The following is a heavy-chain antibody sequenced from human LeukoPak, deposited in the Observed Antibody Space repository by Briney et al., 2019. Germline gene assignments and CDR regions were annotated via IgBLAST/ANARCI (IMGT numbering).Heavy chain of an antibody. CDR3: AILAWAPGRGNAFDI. J-gene: IGHJ3*02. CDR2: MNPNSGGT. Sequence: ASVKVSCKASGYTFTSYDINWVRQATGQGLEWMGWMNPNSGGTNYAQKFQGRVTMTRDTSISTAYMELSRLRSDDTAVYYCAILAWAPGRGNAFDIWGQGTMVTVSS. CDR1: GYTFTSYD. D-gene: IGHD2-8*02. V-gene: IGHV1-2*02.